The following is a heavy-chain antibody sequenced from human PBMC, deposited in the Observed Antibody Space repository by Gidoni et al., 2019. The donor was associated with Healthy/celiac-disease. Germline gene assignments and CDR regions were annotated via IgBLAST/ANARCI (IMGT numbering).Heavy chain of an antibody. V-gene: IGHV4-4*02. Sequence: QVQLQESGPGLVKPSGTLSLTCAVSGGSISSSNWWSWVRQPPGKGLEWIGEIYHSGSTNYNPYLKSRVTISVDKSKNQFSLKLSSVTAADTAVYYCARVFYVWGSYRYDAFDIWGQGTMVTVSS. CDR2: IYHSGST. CDR1: GGSISSSNW. D-gene: IGHD3-16*02. CDR3: ARVFYVWGSYRYDAFDI. J-gene: IGHJ3*02.